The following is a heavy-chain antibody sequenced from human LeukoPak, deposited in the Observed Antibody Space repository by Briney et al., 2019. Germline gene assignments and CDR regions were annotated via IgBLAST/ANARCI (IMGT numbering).Heavy chain of an antibody. J-gene: IGHJ3*02. D-gene: IGHD3-10*01. V-gene: IGHV3-66*01. CDR1: EFSVGSNY. Sequence: GGSLRLSCAASEFSVGSNYMTWVRQAPGKGLEWVSLIYSGGSTYYADSVKGRFTISRDSSRVYLQMTSLRAEDTALYYCAKDIGFGTDGDAFYMWGQETMVTVSS. CDR3: AKDIGFGTDGDAFYM. CDR2: IYSGGST.